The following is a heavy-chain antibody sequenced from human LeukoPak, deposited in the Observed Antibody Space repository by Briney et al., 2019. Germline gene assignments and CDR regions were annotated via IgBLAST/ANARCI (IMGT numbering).Heavy chain of an antibody. CDR3: ATDRKVGTRDPRFDY. Sequence: PGGSLRLSCAASGFTFSSYWMMWLRQAPGKGLEWVANIRQDGSEKNYVDSVKGRFTISRDNAKISLYLQMNSLRAEDTAVYYCATDRKVGTRDPRFDYWGRGTLVTVSS. J-gene: IGHJ4*02. CDR1: GFTFSSYW. V-gene: IGHV3-7*01. D-gene: IGHD4-23*01. CDR2: IRQDGSEK.